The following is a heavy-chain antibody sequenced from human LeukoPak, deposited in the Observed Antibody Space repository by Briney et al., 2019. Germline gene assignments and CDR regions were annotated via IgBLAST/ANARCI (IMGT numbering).Heavy chain of an antibody. CDR3: ARDLLDYDILTGYYRHLAFDI. V-gene: IGHV1-2*02. Sequence: ASVKVSCKASGYTFTGYYMHWVRQAPGQGLEWMGWINPNSGGTNYAQKFQGRVTMTRDTSIGTAYMELSRLRSDDTAVYYCARDLLDYDILTGYYRHLAFDIWGQATMVTVSS. D-gene: IGHD3-9*01. J-gene: IGHJ3*02. CDR2: INPNSGGT. CDR1: GYTFTGYY.